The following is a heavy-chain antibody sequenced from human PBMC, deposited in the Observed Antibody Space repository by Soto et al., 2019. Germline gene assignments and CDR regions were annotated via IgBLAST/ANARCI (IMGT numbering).Heavy chain of an antibody. D-gene: IGHD4-17*01. J-gene: IGHJ6*03. V-gene: IGHV3-48*01. CDR3: ARRDYPDYYYYMDV. CDR2: ISSSSSTI. Sequence: EVQLVESGGGLVQPGGSLRLSCAASGFTFSSYSMNWVRQAPGKGLEWVSYISSSSSTIYYADSVKGRFTISRDNAKNSLYLQMNSLRAEDTAVYYCARRDYPDYYYYMDVWGKGTTVTVSS. CDR1: GFTFSSYS.